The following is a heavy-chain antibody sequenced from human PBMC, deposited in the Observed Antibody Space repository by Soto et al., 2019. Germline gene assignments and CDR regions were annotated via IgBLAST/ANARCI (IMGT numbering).Heavy chain of an antibody. CDR3: AHLYAESGYDWRYDP. J-gene: IGHJ5*02. CDR2: IYWDDDK. V-gene: IGHV2-5*02. D-gene: IGHD5-12*01. CDR1: GFSLSTKGVG. Sequence: SGPTLVNPTQALTLTCNFSGFSLSTKGVGVGWIRQPPGKALEWLGIIYWDDDKRYRPSLNNRLTITKDTSKNQVVLTMTNVDTVDTGTYFCAHLYAESGYDWRYDPWGQGTRVTVSS.